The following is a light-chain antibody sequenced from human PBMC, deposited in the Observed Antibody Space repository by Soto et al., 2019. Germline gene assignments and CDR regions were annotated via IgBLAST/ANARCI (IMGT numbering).Light chain of an antibody. Sequence: IQMTQFPSALSASVGDRVTITCRASQNVNNWLAWYQHKPGKAPQLLIYDASVLESGVPSRFSGSGSGTEFTLAINGLQSDDFATYYFQQYNTYWTFGPGTKVEVE. CDR1: QNVNNW. CDR2: DAS. J-gene: IGKJ1*01. CDR3: QQYNTYWT. V-gene: IGKV1-5*01.